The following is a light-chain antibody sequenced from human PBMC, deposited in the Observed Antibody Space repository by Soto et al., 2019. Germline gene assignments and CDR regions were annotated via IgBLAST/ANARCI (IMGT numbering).Light chain of an antibody. CDR2: GNS. CDR3: AAWDDSLSGVV. Sequence: QAVLTPPPSASGTPGQRVTLSCSGSSSNIGFNAVNWYQQLPGTAPKLVMHGNSQRPSGVPDRFSGSKSGTSASLAISGLRTEDEAQYYCAAWDDSLSGVVFGGGTKLTVL. J-gene: IGLJ3*02. CDR1: SSNIGFNA. V-gene: IGLV1-47*02.